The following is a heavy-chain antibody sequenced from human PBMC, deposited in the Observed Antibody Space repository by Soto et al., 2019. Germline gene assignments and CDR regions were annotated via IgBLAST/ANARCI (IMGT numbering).Heavy chain of an antibody. CDR3: AKSGPEWSLDY. CDR2: LQTDGSHP. J-gene: IGHJ4*02. Sequence: PGGSLRLSCVASGFTFNYYWMHWVRQAPGEGLMWVSRLQTDGSHPDYADSVKGRFTISRDNAKNTLYLQMNNLRAEDTAVYYCAKSGPEWSLDYWGQGTLVTVSS. D-gene: IGHD3-3*01. CDR1: GFTFNYYW. V-gene: IGHV3-74*01.